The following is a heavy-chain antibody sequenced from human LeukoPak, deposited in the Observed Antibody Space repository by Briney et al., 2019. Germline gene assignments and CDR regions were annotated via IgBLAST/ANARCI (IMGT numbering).Heavy chain of an antibody. CDR2: INPSGGGT. D-gene: IGHD5-12*01. Sequence: APVKGSCKASGYTFTSYYIHWVRQAPGQGLEWMGVINPSGGGTSYAQKFQGRGTMTRDTSTSTVYMDLRSLRSEDTAVYYCARGGPNSLRGDQYYFDYWGQGTLFPVSS. V-gene: IGHV1-46*01. CDR1: GYTFTSYY. CDR3: ARGGPNSLRGDQYYFDY. J-gene: IGHJ4*02.